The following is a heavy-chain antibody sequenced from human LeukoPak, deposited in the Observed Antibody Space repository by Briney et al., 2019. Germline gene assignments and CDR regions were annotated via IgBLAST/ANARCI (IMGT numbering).Heavy chain of an antibody. J-gene: IGHJ4*02. Sequence: SETLSLTCSVSGGSISNYYWNWLRQPAGTGLEWIGRIYASGSTNYNPPLKSRVTISMDKSKNHFSLNLKSVTAADTAFYYCARDFYGDDGHHPFDYWGQGIQVTVSS. CDR3: ARDFYGDDGHHPFDY. CDR1: GGSISNYY. CDR2: IYASGST. V-gene: IGHV4-4*07. D-gene: IGHD2/OR15-2a*01.